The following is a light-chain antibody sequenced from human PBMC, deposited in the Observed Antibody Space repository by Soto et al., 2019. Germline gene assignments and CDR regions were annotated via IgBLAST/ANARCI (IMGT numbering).Light chain of an antibody. CDR3: QQYNSYSWP. J-gene: IGKJ1*01. CDR2: KAS. Sequence: DIQMTQSPSSLSAAVRDSVTISCRASQSISSWLAWYQQKPGKAPKLLIYKASSLESGVPSRFSGSGSGTEFTLTIISLQPDDFATYYCQQYNSYSWPFGQGTKVDIK. V-gene: IGKV1-5*03. CDR1: QSISSW.